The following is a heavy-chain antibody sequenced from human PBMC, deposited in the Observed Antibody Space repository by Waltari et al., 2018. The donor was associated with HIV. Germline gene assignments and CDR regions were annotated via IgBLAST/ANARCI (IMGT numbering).Heavy chain of an antibody. V-gene: IGHV3-30*18. CDR2: ISYYGDNK. CDR1: RITFSSYA. CDR3: AKGASGWSPGY. J-gene: IGHJ4*02. D-gene: IGHD6-19*01. Sequence: QVQLVESGGGVVQPGRSLRLSCAASRITFSSYAMHWVRQAPGKGLEWVAVISYYGDNKYYADSVKGRFTISRDNSKNTLYLQMNSLRAEDTAVYYCAKGASGWSPGYWGQGTLVTVSS.